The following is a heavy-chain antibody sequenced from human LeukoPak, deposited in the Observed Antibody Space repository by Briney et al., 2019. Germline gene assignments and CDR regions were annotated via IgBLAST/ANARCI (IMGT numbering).Heavy chain of an antibody. CDR3: AREGGVAGTSEIDY. CDR2: ISSSSSYI. V-gene: IGHV3-21*01. J-gene: IGHJ4*02. CDR1: GFTFSSDS. D-gene: IGHD6-19*01. Sequence: GGSLRLSCAASGFTFSSDSMNWVRQAPGKGLEWVSSISSSSSYIYYADSVKGRFTISRDNAKNSLYLQMNSLRAEDTAVYYCAREGGVAGTSEIDYWGQGTLVTVSS.